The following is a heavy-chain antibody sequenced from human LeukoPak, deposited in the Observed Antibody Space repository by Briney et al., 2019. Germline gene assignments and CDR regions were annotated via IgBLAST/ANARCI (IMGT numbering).Heavy chain of an antibody. V-gene: IGHV3-21*01. D-gene: IGHD6-13*01. J-gene: IGHJ3*02. CDR3: ARDRAAGYSSSWYTYDAFDI. CDR1: GFTFNSYS. CDR2: ISSSSSYI. Sequence: GGSLRLSCAASGFTFNSYSMNWVRQAPGKGLEWVSSISSSSSYIYYADSVKGRFTISRDNAKNSLYLQMNSLRAEDTAVYYCARDRAAGYSSSWYTYDAFDIWGQGTMVTVSS.